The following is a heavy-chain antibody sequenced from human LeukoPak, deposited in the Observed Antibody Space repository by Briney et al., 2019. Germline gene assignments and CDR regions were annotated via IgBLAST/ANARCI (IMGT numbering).Heavy chain of an antibody. CDR3: ARTYYMGYFDY. CDR2: IYYSGST. J-gene: IGHJ4*02. CDR1: GGSISSYY. Sequence: SETLSLTCTVSGGSISSYYWSWIRQPPGKGLEWIGYIYYSGSTNYNPSLKSRVTISVDTSKNQFSLKLSSVTAADTGVYYCARTYYMGYFDYWGQGTLVTVSS. D-gene: IGHD3-10*01. V-gene: IGHV4-59*01.